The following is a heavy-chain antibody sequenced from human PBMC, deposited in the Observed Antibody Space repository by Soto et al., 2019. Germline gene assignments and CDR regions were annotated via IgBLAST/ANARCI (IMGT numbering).Heavy chain of an antibody. D-gene: IGHD6-13*01. J-gene: IGHJ4*02. CDR3: ARGRIKKRIAAAGEKCYFDY. V-gene: IGHV4-34*01. CDR2: INHSGST. Sequence: SETLSLTCAVYGGSFSGYYWSWIRQPPGKGLEWIGEINHSGSTNYNPSLKSRVTISVDTSKNQFSLKLSSVTAADTAVYYCARGRIKKRIAAAGEKCYFDYWGQGTLVTVSS. CDR1: GGSFSGYY.